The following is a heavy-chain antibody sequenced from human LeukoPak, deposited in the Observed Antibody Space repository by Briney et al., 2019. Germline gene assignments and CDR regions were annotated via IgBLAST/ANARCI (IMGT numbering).Heavy chain of an antibody. D-gene: IGHD4-17*01. Sequence: GGSLRLSCAASGFTFNYYAMNWVRQAPGKGLEWVSAILGGGDTTSYADSVQGRFAISRDNSKNTLYLQMNSLRAEDTAVYFCAKDPNGDYIGTFDIWGQGTMVTVSS. CDR3: AKDPNGDYIGTFDI. CDR2: ILGGGDTT. J-gene: IGHJ3*02. V-gene: IGHV3-23*01. CDR1: GFTFNYYA.